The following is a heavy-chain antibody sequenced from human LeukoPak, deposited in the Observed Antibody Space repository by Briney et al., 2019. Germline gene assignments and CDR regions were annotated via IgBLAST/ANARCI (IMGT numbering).Heavy chain of an antibody. V-gene: IGHV1-2*02. CDR1: GYTFISYD. Sequence: ASVKVSCKASGYTFISYDINWVRQAPGQGLEWMGWINPNSGVTKYAQKFQGRVTMTRDTSISTAYMELSRLRSDDTAVYYCARDRDWNLDYWGQGTLVTVSS. D-gene: IGHD1-1*01. CDR3: ARDRDWNLDY. J-gene: IGHJ4*02. CDR2: INPNSGVT.